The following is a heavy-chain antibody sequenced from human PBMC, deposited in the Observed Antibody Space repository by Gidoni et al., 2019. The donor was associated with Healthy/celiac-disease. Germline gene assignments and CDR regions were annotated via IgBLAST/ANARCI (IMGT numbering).Heavy chain of an antibody. CDR2: IYSGGST. J-gene: IGHJ3*02. V-gene: IGHV3-53*01. CDR1: GFTVRSNY. D-gene: IGHD3-9*01. Sequence: EVQLVESGGGLIQPGGSLRLSCAASGFTVRSNYMSWVRQAPGKGLEWVSVIYSGGSTYYEDSVKGRVTISRDNSKNTLYLQMNSLRAEDTAVYYCARALIGYYDILPNAFDIWGQGTMVTVSS. CDR3: ARALIGYYDILPNAFDI.